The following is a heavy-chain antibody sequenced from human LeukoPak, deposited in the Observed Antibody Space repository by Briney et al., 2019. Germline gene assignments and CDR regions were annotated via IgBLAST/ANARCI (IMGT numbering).Heavy chain of an antibody. CDR2: INHSGST. D-gene: IGHD5-12*01. CDR1: GGSFSGYY. J-gene: IGHJ6*03. V-gene: IGHV4-34*01. CDR3: ARHRKDIVATRSYYYYYYYMDV. Sequence: PSETLSLTCAVYGGSFSGYYWSWIRQPPGKGLEWIGEINHSGSTNYNPSLKSRVTISVDTSKNQFSLKLSSVTAADTAVYYCARHRKDIVATRSYYYYYYYMDVWGKGTTVTISS.